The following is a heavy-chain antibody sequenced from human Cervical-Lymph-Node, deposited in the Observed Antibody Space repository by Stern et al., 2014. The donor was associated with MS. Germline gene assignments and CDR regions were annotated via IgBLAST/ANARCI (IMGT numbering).Heavy chain of an antibody. J-gene: IGHJ6*02. CDR3: MGVGDAMDV. V-gene: IGHV3-30*03. CDR1: GFSISGLG. CDR2: ISFVGSNK. Sequence: VQLVESGGGVVQPGRSLRLSYAASGFSISGLGMHWVRQAPGKGLESMAVISFVGSNKKYGDAVKGRFSISSDNSNNTMYLQMNSLSPEDTAVYYCMGVGDAMDVWGQGTTVIVS.